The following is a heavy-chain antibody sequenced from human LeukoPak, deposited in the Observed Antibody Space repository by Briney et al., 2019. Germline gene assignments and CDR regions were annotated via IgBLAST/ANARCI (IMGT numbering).Heavy chain of an antibody. CDR1: GFTFSSYA. D-gene: IGHD4/OR15-4a*01. CDR3: ARDGLADYSAWFDP. J-gene: IGHJ5*02. Sequence: HPGGSLRLSCAASGFTFSSYAMSWVRQAPGKGLEWVSAISGSGGSTYYADSVKGRFTISRDNSKNTLYLQMNSLRAEDTAVYYCARDGLADYSAWFDPWGQGTLVTVSS. CDR2: ISGSGGST. V-gene: IGHV3-23*01.